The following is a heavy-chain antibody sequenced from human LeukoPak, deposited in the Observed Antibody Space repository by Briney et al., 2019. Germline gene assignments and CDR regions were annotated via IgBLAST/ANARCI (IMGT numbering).Heavy chain of an antibody. D-gene: IGHD3-22*01. CDR1: GDSISSSSYY. V-gene: IGHV4-39*01. J-gene: IGHJ4*02. Sequence: PETLSLTCTVSGDSISSSSYYWGWIRLPPGKGLEWIGSIHYSGSTYYSPSLKSRVTISIDTSKNQFSLNLSSVTAADTAVYYCARRRKWLFDYWGQGTLVTVSS. CDR3: ARRRKWLFDY. CDR2: IHYSGST.